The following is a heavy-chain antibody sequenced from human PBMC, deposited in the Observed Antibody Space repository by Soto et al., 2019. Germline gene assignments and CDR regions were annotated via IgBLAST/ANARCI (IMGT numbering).Heavy chain of an antibody. Sequence: QVQLVESGGGVVQPGRSLRLSCAASGFTFNSYGMHWVRQGPGNGLEWVAFISYDSTKTYYADSVKGRFTISRDNSNSALYVQMNSPTGEDTAVYYCARTRSAWSDFHYYSLDVWGQGTTVTVSS. D-gene: IGHD1-26*01. CDR3: ARTRSAWSDFHYYSLDV. J-gene: IGHJ6*02. V-gene: IGHV3-30*03. CDR1: GFTFNSYG. CDR2: ISYDSTKT.